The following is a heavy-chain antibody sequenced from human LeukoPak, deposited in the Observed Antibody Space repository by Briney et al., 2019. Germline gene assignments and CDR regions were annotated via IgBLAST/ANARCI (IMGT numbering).Heavy chain of an antibody. CDR1: GFNLSSYS. CDR3: ARISRSHDYDY. D-gene: IGHD6-6*01. CDR2: ISSYGGST. J-gene: IGHJ4*02. V-gene: IGHV3-64*01. Sequence: PGGSLRLSCAASGFNLSSYSIHWVRQAPGKGLEYVSAISSYGGSTYYANSAKDRFTISRDNSKNTVYLQMGSLRTEDMAVYYCARISRSHDYDYWGQGTLVTVSS.